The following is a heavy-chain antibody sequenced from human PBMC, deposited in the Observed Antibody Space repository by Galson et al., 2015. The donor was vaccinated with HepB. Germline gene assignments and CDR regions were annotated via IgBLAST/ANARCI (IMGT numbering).Heavy chain of an antibody. J-gene: IGHJ4*02. D-gene: IGHD3-10*01. CDR2: IFYSGST. Sequence: ETLSLTCTVSGGPISSGSHYWTWVRQPPGKRLEWIGYIFYSGSTNFNPSLRSRVTMSVDTSKSQFSLSLHSVTVADTAVYYCARGFGARIQALDSWGQGTLVTVSS. V-gene: IGHV4-61*01. CDR3: ARGFGARIQALDS. CDR1: GGPISSGSHY.